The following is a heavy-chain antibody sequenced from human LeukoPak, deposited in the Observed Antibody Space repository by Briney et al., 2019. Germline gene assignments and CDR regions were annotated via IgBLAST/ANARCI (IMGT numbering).Heavy chain of an antibody. Sequence: PGASLRLSCVASGFTVSSNYMSWVRPAPGKGLEWVSAIFSGGSTFYADSVTGRSTISRDNSKNTVYLEMNSLRAEDTAVYYCARDLKTSGWYGDFDYWGQGTLVTVSS. CDR1: GFTVSSNY. CDR2: IFSGGST. D-gene: IGHD6-19*01. CDR3: ARDLKTSGWYGDFDY. V-gene: IGHV3-53*01. J-gene: IGHJ4*02.